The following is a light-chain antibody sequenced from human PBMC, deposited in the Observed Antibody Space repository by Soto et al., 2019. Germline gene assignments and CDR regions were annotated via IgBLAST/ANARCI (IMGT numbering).Light chain of an antibody. CDR1: QTISSY. Sequence: DIQMAQSPSSLSASVVDRVTLTFRASQTISSYLNWYQHKPGTAPKLLIFAASRLQTGVPLRFSGSGSGTNFTLTISNLQPEDFATYSCQQIYRNPLTFGGGTKVDI. CDR2: AAS. J-gene: IGKJ4*01. CDR3: QQIYRNPLT. V-gene: IGKV1-39*01.